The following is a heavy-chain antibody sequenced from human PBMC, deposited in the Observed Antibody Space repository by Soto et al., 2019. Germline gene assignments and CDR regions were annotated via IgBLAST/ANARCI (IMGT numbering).Heavy chain of an antibody. CDR2: IWYDGSNK. J-gene: IGHJ6*02. Sequence: QVQVVESGGGVVQPGRSLRLSCTVSGFTFSGHAMHWVRQAPGKGLEWVAQIWYDGSNKYYADSVKGRFTISRDNSKNILYVQMDSLRVDDTAVYYCARDGQSLAPYALDVWGRGISVTVSS. CDR1: GFTFSGHA. V-gene: IGHV3-33*01. CDR3: ARDGQSLAPYALDV. D-gene: IGHD6-19*01.